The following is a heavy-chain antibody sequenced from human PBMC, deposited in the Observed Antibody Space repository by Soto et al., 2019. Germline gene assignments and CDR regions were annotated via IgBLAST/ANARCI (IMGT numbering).Heavy chain of an antibody. D-gene: IGHD3-22*01. J-gene: IGHJ4*02. CDR2: IYYSGST. CDR3: ARERINEYYYDSSGYYSYFDY. V-gene: IGHV4-61*01. Sequence: SETLSLTCTVSGDSVSRGSYYLSWIRQPPGKGLEWIGYIYYSGSTNYNPSLKSRVTISVDTSKNQFSLKLSSVTAADTAVYYCARERINEYYYDSSGYYSYFDYWGQGTLVTVSS. CDR1: GDSVSRGSYY.